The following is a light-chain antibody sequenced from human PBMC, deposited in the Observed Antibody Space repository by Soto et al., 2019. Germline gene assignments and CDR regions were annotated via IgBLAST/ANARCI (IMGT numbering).Light chain of an antibody. CDR3: QVWDSSTDHWV. CDR1: NIGSKG. V-gene: IGLV3-21*02. Sequence: SYELTQPPSVSVAPGQTARITCGGNNIGSKGVHWYQQRPGQAPVLVVYDDNDRPSGIPERFSGSNSGNTATLTISRVAAGDEADYYCQVWDSSTDHWVFGEGTKLTVL. J-gene: IGLJ3*02. CDR2: DDN.